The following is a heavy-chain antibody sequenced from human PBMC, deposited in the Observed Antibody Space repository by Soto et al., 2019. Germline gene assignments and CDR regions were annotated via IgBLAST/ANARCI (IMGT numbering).Heavy chain of an antibody. D-gene: IGHD2-15*01. CDR2: IYSGGNT. V-gene: IGHV3-53*01. J-gene: IGHJ2*01. CDR1: GFTVSSNY. Sequence: EVQLVESGGGLIQPGGSLRLSCAASGFTVSSNYMTWVRQAPGKGLEWVSVIYSGGNTDHADSVKGRFTISTDSSKNILFLQMDSLRAEDTAVYYCARVPLPGCRLSGCLIWYFDLWGRGTLVTVSS. CDR3: ARVPLPGCRLSGCLIWYFDL.